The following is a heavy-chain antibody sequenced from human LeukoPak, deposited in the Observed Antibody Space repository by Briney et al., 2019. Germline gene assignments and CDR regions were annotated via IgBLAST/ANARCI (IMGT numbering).Heavy chain of an antibody. V-gene: IGHV4-4*08. CDR2: IYSSGST. J-gene: IGHJ4*02. Sequence: SETLSLTCTVSGASISSYYWAWIRQPPGKGLEWIGYIYSSGSTNYNPSLKSRVTISRDTSKNEFSLNLTSVTAADTAVYYCARDAPPAYCSGGTCYFDYWGQGTLVTVSS. CDR1: GASISSYY. CDR3: ARDAPPAYCSGGTCYFDY. D-gene: IGHD2-15*01.